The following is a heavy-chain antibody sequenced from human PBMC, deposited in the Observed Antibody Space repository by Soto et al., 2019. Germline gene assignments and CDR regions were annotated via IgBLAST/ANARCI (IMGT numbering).Heavy chain of an antibody. V-gene: IGHV1-69*08. CDR1: GDTFSSYA. CDR3: ARRRYCGYDCYHKHYYGMDV. Sequence: QVQLVQSGAELKKTGSSVKVSCRASGDTFSSYAVNWVRQAPGRGLEWMGRIITVLGTTDYAQSFKGRLTITAEKSTKTVYMELSSLRSEDTAVYYCARRRYCGYDCYHKHYYGMDVWGQGTTVTVAS. D-gene: IGHD2-21*01. CDR2: IITVLGTT. J-gene: IGHJ6*02.